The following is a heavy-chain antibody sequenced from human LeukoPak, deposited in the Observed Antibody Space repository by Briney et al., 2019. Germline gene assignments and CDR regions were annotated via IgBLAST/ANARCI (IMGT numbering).Heavy chain of an antibody. Sequence: GGSLRLSCAASGFTFSIYAMSWVRQAPGKGLQWVSSITSRGESTWYVDSVKGRFTITRDDSENRVYLQMDSLTTEATAVYYCARDRPNYYGSDGHYYRRDGDYWGRGTLVSVSS. CDR1: GFTFSIYA. J-gene: IGHJ4*02. V-gene: IGHV3-23*01. CDR3: ARDRPNYYGSDGHYYRRDGDY. CDR2: ITSRGEST. D-gene: IGHD3-22*01.